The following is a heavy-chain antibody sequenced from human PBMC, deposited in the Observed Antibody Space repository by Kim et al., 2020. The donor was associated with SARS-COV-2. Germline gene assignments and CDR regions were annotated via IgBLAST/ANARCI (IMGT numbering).Heavy chain of an antibody. Sequence: ASVKVSCKASGYTFTSYGISWVRQAPVQGLEWMGWISAYNGNTNYAQKLQGRVTMTTDTSTSTAYMELRSLRSDDTAVYYCARATVSGYDLSGMDVWGQGTTVPVSS. CDR2: ISAYNGNT. J-gene: IGHJ6*02. V-gene: IGHV1-18*01. D-gene: IGHD5-12*01. CDR3: ARATVSGYDLSGMDV. CDR1: GYTFTSYG.